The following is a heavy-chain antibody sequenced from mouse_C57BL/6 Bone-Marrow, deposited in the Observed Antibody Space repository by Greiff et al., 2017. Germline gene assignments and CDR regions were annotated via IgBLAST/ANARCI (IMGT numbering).Heavy chain of an antibody. Sequence: VQLQQSGPELVKPGASVKISCKASGYSFTGYYMNWVKQSPEKSLEWIGVINPSTGGTTYNQKFKAKATLTVDKSSSTAYMQLTSLTSEDTAVYYFARGRFAYWGQGTLVTVSA. CDR1: GYSFTGYY. CDR2: INPSTGGT. J-gene: IGHJ3*01. V-gene: IGHV1-42*01. CDR3: ARGRFAY.